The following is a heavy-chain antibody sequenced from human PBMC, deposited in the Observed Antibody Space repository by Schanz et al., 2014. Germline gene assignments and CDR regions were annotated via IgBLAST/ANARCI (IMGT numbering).Heavy chain of an antibody. CDR2: ISGGGGTT. V-gene: IGHV3-23*04. CDR3: ATASSPVREAGAGSSFHL. CDR1: GFTFSSYA. Sequence: EVQLVESGGGLVQPGGSLRLSCAASGFTFSSYAMSWVRQAPGKGLEWVSAISGGGGTTYYADSVKGRFTISRDNSKNTLYLQMSSLRADDTAVYYCATASSPVREAGAGSSFHLWGQGTLVTVSP. J-gene: IGHJ5*02. D-gene: IGHD6-13*01.